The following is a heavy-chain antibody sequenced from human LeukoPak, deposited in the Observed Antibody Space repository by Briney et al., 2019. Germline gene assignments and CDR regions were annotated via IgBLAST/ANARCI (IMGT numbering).Heavy chain of an antibody. CDR1: GFTFSSYA. V-gene: IGHV3-23*01. J-gene: IGHJ4*02. CDR2: ISGSGGST. Sequence: GGSLRLSCAASGFTFSSYAMSWVRQAPGKGLEWVSAISGSGGSTYYADSVKGRFTISRDNSKNTLYLQMNSLRAEDTAVYYCAKGPSVVVVTATSSTPYYFDYWGQGTLVTVSS. D-gene: IGHD2-21*02. CDR3: AKGPSVVVVTATSSTPYYFDY.